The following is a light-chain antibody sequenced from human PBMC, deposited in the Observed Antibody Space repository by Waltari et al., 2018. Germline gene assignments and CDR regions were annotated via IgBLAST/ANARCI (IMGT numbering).Light chain of an antibody. CDR3: ATWDDRLTGVV. CDR1: YSNIGRTI. V-gene: IGLV1-44*01. J-gene: IGLJ2*01. Sequence: QSVLTQPPPASGTLGQRVTISCSGSYSNIGRTIVTWYQQLPGTAPKLLIYSNDYRPSGVPDRFSGSKSGTSASLAISGLQSEDEADYYCATWDDRLTGVVFGGGTRVTVL. CDR2: SND.